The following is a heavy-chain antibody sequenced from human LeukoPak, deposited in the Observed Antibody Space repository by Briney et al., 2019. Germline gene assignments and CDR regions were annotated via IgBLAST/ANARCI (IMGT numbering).Heavy chain of an antibody. D-gene: IGHD2/OR15-2a*01. Sequence: SETLSLTCSVSGGSISSQYWSWIRQPPGKGLEWIGHIYYTGRTNYNPSLKSRVTISVDTPNNQFSLNLRSVTAADTAVYYCARVSSYFDPWGQGTLVTVSS. CDR1: GGSISSQY. J-gene: IGHJ5*02. V-gene: IGHV4-59*11. CDR3: ARVSSYFDP. CDR2: IYYTGRT.